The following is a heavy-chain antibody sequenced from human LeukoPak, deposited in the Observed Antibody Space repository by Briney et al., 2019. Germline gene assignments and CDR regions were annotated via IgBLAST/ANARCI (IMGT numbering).Heavy chain of an antibody. V-gene: IGHV3-23*01. J-gene: IGHJ4*02. CDR3: AKDKLGGTNANYFDS. CDR1: GFTFSSYA. D-gene: IGHD1-26*01. Sequence: GGSLRLSCAASGFTFSSYAMSWVRQTPGKGPEWVSAISGSSGTTYYADSVKGRFTISRDNSKNTLYLQMNSLRAEDTAVYYCAKDKLGGTNANYFDSWGQGTLVTVSS. CDR2: ISGSSGTT.